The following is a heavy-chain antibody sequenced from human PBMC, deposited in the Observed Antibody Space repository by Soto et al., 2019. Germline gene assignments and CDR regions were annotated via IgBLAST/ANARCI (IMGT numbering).Heavy chain of an antibody. CDR3: AHRQGFIYCSGGSCLAFDP. J-gene: IGHJ5*02. Sequence: SGPTLVNPTQTLTLTCTFSGFSLSTSGVGVGWIRQPPGKALEWLALIYWDDDKRYSPSLKSRLTITKDTSKNQVVLTMTNMDPVDTATYYCAHRQGFIYCSGGSCLAFDPWGQGTLVTVSS. V-gene: IGHV2-5*02. CDR2: IYWDDDK. D-gene: IGHD2-15*01. CDR1: GFSLSTSGVG.